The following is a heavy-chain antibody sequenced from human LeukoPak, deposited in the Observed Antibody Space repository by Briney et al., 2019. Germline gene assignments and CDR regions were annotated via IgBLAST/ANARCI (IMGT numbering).Heavy chain of an antibody. CDR2: INPNNGGT. D-gene: IGHD5-18*01. V-gene: IGHV1-2*02. Sequence: ASVKVSCKASGYTFTGYYIHWVRQAPGQGLEWMGWINPNNGGTNYAQKFQGRVTMTRDTSISTAYVELSSLRSDDTAVYYCASGYNYGPPFWGQGTLVTVSS. CDR1: GYTFTGYY. J-gene: IGHJ4*02. CDR3: ASGYNYGPPF.